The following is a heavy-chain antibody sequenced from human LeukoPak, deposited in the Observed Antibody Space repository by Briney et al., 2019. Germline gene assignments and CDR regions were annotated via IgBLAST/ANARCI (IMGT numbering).Heavy chain of an antibody. CDR1: GFTFSSYA. CDR2: IADTGGST. D-gene: IGHD6-6*01. CDR3: AKGSSGGRPYYFDY. Sequence: GGSLRLSCAASGFTFSSYAMSWVRQAPGKVLEWVTAIADTGGSTYSADSVKGRFTISRDNSKNTLYLQMNSLRAEDTAVYYCAKGSSGGRPYYFDYWGQGTLVTVSS. J-gene: IGHJ4*02. V-gene: IGHV3-23*01.